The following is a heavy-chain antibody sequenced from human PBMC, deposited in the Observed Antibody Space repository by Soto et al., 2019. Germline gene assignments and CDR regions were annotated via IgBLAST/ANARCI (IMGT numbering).Heavy chain of an antibody. CDR1: GGSISSNFW. Sequence: QVQLQESGPGLVKPSGTLSLTCAVSGGSISSNFWWTWVRQPPGQGLQWIGVVFRSGSSTSNPSPKEPLTPSLKKVQNPFPPKPAPVTAGEQGRYFRAEPAFSESSHRGGGWFDPWGQGTLVTVSS. CDR3: AEPAFSESSHRGGGWFDP. D-gene: IGHD2-2*01. CDR2: VFRSGSS. J-gene: IGHJ5*02. V-gene: IGHV4-4*02.